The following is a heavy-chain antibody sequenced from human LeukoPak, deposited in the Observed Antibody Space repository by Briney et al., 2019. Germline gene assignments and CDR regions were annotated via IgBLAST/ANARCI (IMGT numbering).Heavy chain of an antibody. CDR1: GGSFSGYY. CDR3: VRGSRVYCGGDCYYY. J-gene: IGHJ4*02. CDR2: INHSGST. V-gene: IGHV4-34*01. D-gene: IGHD2-21*02. Sequence: PSETLSLTCAVYGGSFSGYYWSWIRQPPGKGLEWIGEINHSGSTNYNPSLKSRVTISTDTSKNHFSLNLNSVTAADTGVYYCVRGSRVYCGGDCYYYWGQGTLVTVSS.